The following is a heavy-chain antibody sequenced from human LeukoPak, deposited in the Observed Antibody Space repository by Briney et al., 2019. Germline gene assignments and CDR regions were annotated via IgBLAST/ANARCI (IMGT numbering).Heavy chain of an antibody. J-gene: IGHJ4*02. Sequence: GGSLRLSCAASGFTFDDYGMSWVRQAPGKGLEWVSGINWNGGSTGYADSVKGRFTISRDNAKNSLYLQMNSLRAEDTAVYYCARANYYDSGGPGWYWGQGTLVTVSS. CDR3: ARANYYDSGGPGWY. V-gene: IGHV3-20*04. D-gene: IGHD3-22*01. CDR1: GFTFDDYG. CDR2: INWNGGST.